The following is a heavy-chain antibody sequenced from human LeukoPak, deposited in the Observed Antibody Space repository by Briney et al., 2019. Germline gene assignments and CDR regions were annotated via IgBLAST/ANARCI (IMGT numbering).Heavy chain of an antibody. CDR2: IRYDGSNK. Sequence: PGGSLRLSCAASGFTFSSYGMHWVRQAPGKGLEWVAFIRYDGSNKYYAGSVKGRFTISRDNSKNTLYLQMNSLRAEDTAVYYCAKGMSAMAKSDAFDIWGQGTMVTVSS. J-gene: IGHJ3*02. D-gene: IGHD5-18*01. CDR3: AKGMSAMAKSDAFDI. CDR1: GFTFSSYG. V-gene: IGHV3-30*02.